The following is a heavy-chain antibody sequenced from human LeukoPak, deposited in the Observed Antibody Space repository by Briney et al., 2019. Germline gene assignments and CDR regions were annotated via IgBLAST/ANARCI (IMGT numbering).Heavy chain of an antibody. J-gene: IGHJ4*02. CDR2: ISYDGSNK. CDR1: GFTFSSYG. V-gene: IGHV3-30*03. CDR3: ASGTTFDY. Sequence: GRSPRLPCAASGFTFSSYGMHWVRQAPGKGLEWVAVISYDGSNKYYADSVKGRFTISRDNSKNTLYLQMNSLRAEDTAVYYCASGTTFDYWGQGTLVTVS. D-gene: IGHD1-7*01.